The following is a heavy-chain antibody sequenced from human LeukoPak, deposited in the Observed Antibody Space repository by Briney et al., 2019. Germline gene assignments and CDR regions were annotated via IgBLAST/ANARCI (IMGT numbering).Heavy chain of an antibody. J-gene: IGHJ5*02. D-gene: IGHD2-2*01. V-gene: IGHV4-59*01. CDR3: ARENSWGVVPAATFDP. CDR2: IYYSGST. Sequence: PSETLSLTCTASGGSISSYYWSWIRQPPGKGLEWIGYIYYSGSTNYNPSLKSRVTISVDTSKNQFSLKLSSVTAADTAVYYCARENSWGVVPAATFDPWGQGTLVTVSS. CDR1: GGSISSYY.